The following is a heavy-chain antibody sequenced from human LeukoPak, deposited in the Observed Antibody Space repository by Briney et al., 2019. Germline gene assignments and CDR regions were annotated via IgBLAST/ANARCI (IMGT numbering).Heavy chain of an antibody. CDR2: INPNSGGT. J-gene: IGHJ3*02. CDR3: ARERIAVDGTGDAFDI. D-gene: IGHD6-19*01. CDR1: GYTFTGYY. V-gene: IGHV1-2*04. Sequence: GASVKVSCRASGYTFTGYYMHWVRQAPGQGLEWMGWINPNSGGTNYAQKFQGWVTMTRDPSISTAYMELSRLRSDDTAVYYCARERIAVDGTGDAFDIWGQGTMVTVSS.